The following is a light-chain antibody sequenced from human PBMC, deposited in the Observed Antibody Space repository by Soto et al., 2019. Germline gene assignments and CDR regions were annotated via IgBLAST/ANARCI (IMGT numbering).Light chain of an antibody. CDR1: QDITNY. Sequence: DIQMTQSPSSLSASVGDRVTIICQASQDITNYLNWYQQKPGKAHKLLIYDASNLETGVPSRLSGSGSGTYFSFTISSLQAEDIATYYCQQYDNVPFTFGQGTRLEMK. J-gene: IGKJ5*01. CDR2: DAS. CDR3: QQYDNVPFT. V-gene: IGKV1-33*01.